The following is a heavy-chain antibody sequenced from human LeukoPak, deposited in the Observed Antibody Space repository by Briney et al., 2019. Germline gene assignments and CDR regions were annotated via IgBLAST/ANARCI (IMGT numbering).Heavy chain of an antibody. CDR3: ATGGAPRGRFEN. Sequence: GGSLRLSCVVSGFDFSWSTMTWVRQPPGKGPEWVAKMHEDGTEVEYVDSAKGRFTISRDNAKSTLYLQMNSLRVEDTAVYYCATGGAPRGRFENWGQGTLVTVSS. J-gene: IGHJ4*02. CDR2: MHEDGTEV. CDR1: GFDFSWST. V-gene: IGHV3-7*01.